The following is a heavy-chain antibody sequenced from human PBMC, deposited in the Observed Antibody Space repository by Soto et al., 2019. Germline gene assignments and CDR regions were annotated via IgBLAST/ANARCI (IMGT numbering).Heavy chain of an antibody. CDR3: ARDSRILNGYYYYYYGMDV. V-gene: IGHV4-59*01. CDR2: IYYSGST. CDR1: GGSISSYY. J-gene: IGHJ6*02. D-gene: IGHD3-9*01. Sequence: QVQLQESGPGLVKPSETLSLTCTVSGGSISSYYWSWIRQPPGKGLEWIGYIYYSGSTNYNPSLNSRVTISVETYKNEFSLQLSSVTAADTAVYYCARDSRILNGYYYYYYGMDVWGQGTTVTVSS.